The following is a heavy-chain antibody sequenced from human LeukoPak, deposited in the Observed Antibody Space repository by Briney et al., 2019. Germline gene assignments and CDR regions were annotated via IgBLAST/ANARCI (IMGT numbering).Heavy chain of an antibody. CDR3: ARDGGYSYGYDSSGYYYDY. Sequence: ASVKVSCKASGYTSTSYDINWVRQATGQGLEWMGWMNPNSGNTGYAQKFQGRVTMTRDTSISTAYMELSRLRSDDTAVYYCARDGGYSYGYDSSGYYYDYWGQGTLVTVSS. D-gene: IGHD5-18*01. CDR2: MNPNSGNT. V-gene: IGHV1-8*01. J-gene: IGHJ4*02. CDR1: GYTSTSYD.